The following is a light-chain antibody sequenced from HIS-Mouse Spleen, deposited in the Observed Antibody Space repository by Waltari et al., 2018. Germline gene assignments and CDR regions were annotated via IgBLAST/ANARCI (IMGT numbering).Light chain of an antibody. CDR1: QGISSA. V-gene: IGKV1-13*02. Sequence: AIQLTQSPSSLAASLGARDTITCRAIQGISSALAWYQQKPGKDPKLLIYDASSLESGVPSRFSGSGSGTDFTLTISSLQPEDFATYYCQQFNSYPLTFGGGTKVEIK. CDR3: QQFNSYPLT. J-gene: IGKJ4*01. CDR2: DAS.